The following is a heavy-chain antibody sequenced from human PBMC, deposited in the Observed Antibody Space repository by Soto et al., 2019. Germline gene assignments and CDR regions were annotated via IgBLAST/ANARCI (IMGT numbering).Heavy chain of an antibody. Sequence: QPPGKGLEWIGYIYYSGSTNYNPSLKSRVTISVDTSKNQFSLKLSSVTAADTAVYYCARDKSSFRGDSCYPDDWLDPWGLGTRVTVS. D-gene: IGHD2-15*01. CDR2: IYYSGST. J-gene: IGHJ5*02. CDR3: ARDKSSFRGDSCYPDDWLDP. V-gene: IGHV4-61*06.